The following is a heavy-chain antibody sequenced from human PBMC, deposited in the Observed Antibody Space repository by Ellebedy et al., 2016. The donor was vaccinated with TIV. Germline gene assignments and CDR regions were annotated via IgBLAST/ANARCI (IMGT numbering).Heavy chain of an antibody. Sequence: AASVKVSCKASGYTFTGYYMHWVRQAPGQGLEWMGWISFDSGDTNYAQKFQGWVTMTRDTSSRTVYMELRSLKSDDTAMYYCARSGYYYGLDVWGQGTTVTVSS. J-gene: IGHJ6*02. V-gene: IGHV1-2*04. D-gene: IGHD2-15*01. CDR3: ARSGYYYGLDV. CDR2: ISFDSGDT. CDR1: GYTFTGYY.